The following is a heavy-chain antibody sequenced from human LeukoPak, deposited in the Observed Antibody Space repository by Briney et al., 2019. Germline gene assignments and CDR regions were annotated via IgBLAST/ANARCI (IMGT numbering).Heavy chain of an antibody. CDR3: ARTSHYYYYYSIDV. CDR2: IIPIFGTA. V-gene: IGHV1-69*05. Sequence: GASVTVSCKASGGTFSSYAISWVRQAPGQGLEWMGGIIPIFGTANYAQKFQGRVTINTDESTSTAYMELSSLRSEDTAVSYCARTSHYYYYYSIDVWGKGTTVTVSS. J-gene: IGHJ6*03. CDR1: GGTFSSYA.